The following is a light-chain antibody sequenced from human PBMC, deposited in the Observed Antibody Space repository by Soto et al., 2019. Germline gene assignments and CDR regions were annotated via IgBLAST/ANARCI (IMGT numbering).Light chain of an antibody. CDR3: QQYGSSPPERT. CDR1: LSVSSSY. CDR2: GAS. Sequence: EIVLTQSPGTLSLSPGERATLSCRASLSVSSSYLAWYQQKPGQAPRLLIYGASSRATGIPDRFSGSGSGTDFTLTISRLEPEDFAVYYCQQYGSSPPERTFGQGTKVEIK. V-gene: IGKV3-20*01. J-gene: IGKJ1*01.